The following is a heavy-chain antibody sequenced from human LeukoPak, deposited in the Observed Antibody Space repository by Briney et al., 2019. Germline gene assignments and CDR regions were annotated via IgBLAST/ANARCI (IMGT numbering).Heavy chain of an antibody. D-gene: IGHD3-22*01. CDR2: ISGSGGST. Sequence: GGSLRLSCAASGFTFSSYAMSWVRQAPGKGLEWVSAISGSGGSTYYADSVKGRFTISRDNSKNTPYMQMNSLRAEDTAVYYCARDAPTYYDSSGYSEGMDVWGKGTTVTVSS. CDR3: ARDAPTYYDSSGYSEGMDV. J-gene: IGHJ6*03. V-gene: IGHV3-23*01. CDR1: GFTFSSYA.